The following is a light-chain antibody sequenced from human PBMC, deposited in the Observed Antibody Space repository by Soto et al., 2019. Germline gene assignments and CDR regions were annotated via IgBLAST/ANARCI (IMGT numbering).Light chain of an antibody. J-gene: IGKJ1*01. CDR1: QSISSW. V-gene: IGKV1-5*03. CDR3: QQYNSYSST. CDR2: KAS. Sequence: DIQMTQSPSTLSASVGDRVTITCRASQSISSWLAWYQQKPGKAPKLPIYKASSLESGVPSRFSGSGSGTEFTLTISSLQPDDFATYYCQQYNSYSSTFGQGTKVEIK.